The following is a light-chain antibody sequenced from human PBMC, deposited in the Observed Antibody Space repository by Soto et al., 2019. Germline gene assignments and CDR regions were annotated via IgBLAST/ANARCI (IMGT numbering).Light chain of an antibody. CDR2: ANR. J-gene: IGLJ2*01. CDR3: QSYDSSLRGSL. CDR1: SSNIGAGYD. Sequence: QSVLTQPPSVSAAPGQRVTISCPGSSSNIGAGYDVHWYQHLPGTAPKLLIYANRGRPSGVPDRFSGSKSGTSASLGITGVQDEDEADYYCQSYDSSLRGSLFGGGTKLTV. V-gene: IGLV1-40*01.